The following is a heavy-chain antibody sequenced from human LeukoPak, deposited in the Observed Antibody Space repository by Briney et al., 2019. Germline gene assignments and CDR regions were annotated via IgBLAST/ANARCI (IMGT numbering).Heavy chain of an antibody. D-gene: IGHD4-17*01. CDR3: ARVASRTYGDYFDY. CDR1: GFTFEDYG. V-gene: IGHV3-20*04. J-gene: IGHJ4*02. CDR2: INWSGGST. Sequence: PGGSLRLSCAASGFTFEDYGMTWVRQAPGKGLEWVSGINWSGGSTGYADSVKGRFTISRDNAKNSLYLQMNSLRAEDTAFYYCARVASRTYGDYFDYWGQGTLVTVSS.